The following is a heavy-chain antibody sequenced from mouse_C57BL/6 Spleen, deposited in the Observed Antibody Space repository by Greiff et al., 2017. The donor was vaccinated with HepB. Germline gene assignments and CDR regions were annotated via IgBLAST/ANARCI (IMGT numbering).Heavy chain of an antibody. J-gene: IGHJ2*01. D-gene: IGHD1-1*01. CDR3: AREVIYYGSSYGY. Sequence: QVQLQQSGPELVKPGASVKISCKASGYAFSSSWMNWVKQRPGKGLEWIGRIYPGDGDTNYNGKFKGKATLTADKSSSTAYMQLSSLTSEDSAVYFCAREVIYYGSSYGYWGQGTTLTVSS. V-gene: IGHV1-82*01. CDR1: GYAFSSSW. CDR2: IYPGDGDT.